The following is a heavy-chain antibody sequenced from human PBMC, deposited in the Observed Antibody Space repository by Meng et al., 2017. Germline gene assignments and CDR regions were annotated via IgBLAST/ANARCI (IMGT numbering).Heavy chain of an antibody. D-gene: IGHD3-10*01. CDR2: IIPILGIA. CDR3: ATDYYGSGRSHGY. CDR1: GGTFSSYT. Sequence: SVKVSCKASGGTFSSYTISWVRQAPGQGLEWMGRIIPILGIANYAQKFQGRVTITADKSTSTAYTELSSLRSEDTAVYYCATDYYGSGRSHGYWGQGTLVTVSS. V-gene: IGHV1-69*02. J-gene: IGHJ4*02.